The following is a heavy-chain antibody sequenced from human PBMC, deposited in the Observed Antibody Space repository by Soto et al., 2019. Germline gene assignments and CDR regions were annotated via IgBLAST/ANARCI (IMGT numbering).Heavy chain of an antibody. D-gene: IGHD2-8*01. V-gene: IGHV3-23*01. CDR2: LVGSGADK. Sequence: PGGSLRLSCAASGFSFSAYAMNWVRQAPGKGLQWVSGLVGSGADKNYADSVRGRFTVSRDNSKNTLYLQMNSLRDEDTAVYYCAKDLIAGNGVWEAIDMWGRGTKVTVSS. CDR3: AKDLIAGNGVWEAIDM. CDR1: GFSFSAYA. J-gene: IGHJ3*02.